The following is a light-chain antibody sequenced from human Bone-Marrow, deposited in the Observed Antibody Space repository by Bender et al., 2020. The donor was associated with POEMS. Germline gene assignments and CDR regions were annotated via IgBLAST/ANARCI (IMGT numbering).Light chain of an antibody. CDR2: QDT. J-gene: IGLJ2*01. CDR3: QAWDTYSVI. V-gene: IGLV3-1*01. Sequence: SYEVTQPPSVSVSPGQTASITCSGDDVGDKYVVWYQQKPGQSPVLVIYQDTKRPSGIPERFSGSNSGNTATLTISGTQAMDEADYYCQAWDTYSVIFGGGTKLTVL. CDR1: DVGDKY.